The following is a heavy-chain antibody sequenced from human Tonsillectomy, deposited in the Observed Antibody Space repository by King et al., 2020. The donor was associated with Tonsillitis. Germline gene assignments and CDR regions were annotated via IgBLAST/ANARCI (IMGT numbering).Heavy chain of an antibody. V-gene: IGHV3-23*04. CDR1: RFTYSSYA. D-gene: IGHD2/OR15-2a*01. CDR2: ISGSATNT. Sequence: VQLVESGGGFVQPGGSLRLSCAASRFTYSSYAMSWVRQAPGKGLEWVSGISGSATNTYYADSVKGRFTISRDNSKNALYLQMNSLRAEDTAVYYCAKGGGVVGTTYLDYWGQGILVTVSS. J-gene: IGHJ4*02. CDR3: AKGGGVVGTTYLDY.